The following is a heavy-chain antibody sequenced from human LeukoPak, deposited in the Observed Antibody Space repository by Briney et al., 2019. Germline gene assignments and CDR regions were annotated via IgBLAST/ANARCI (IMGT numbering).Heavy chain of an antibody. CDR3: AKKILDFWGGMDV. CDR2: ISGSGGST. D-gene: IGHD3-3*01. CDR1: GFTFSSYA. Sequence: PGGSLRLSCAASGFTFSSYAMSWVRQAPGKGLEWVSAISGSGGSTYYADSVKGRFTISRDNSKNTLNLQMNSLRAEDTAVYYCAKKILDFWGGMDVWGKGTTVTVSS. V-gene: IGHV3-23*01. J-gene: IGHJ6*04.